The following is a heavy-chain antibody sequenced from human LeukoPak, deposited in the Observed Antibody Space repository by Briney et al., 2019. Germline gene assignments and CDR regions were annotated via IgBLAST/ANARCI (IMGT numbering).Heavy chain of an antibody. J-gene: IGHJ4*02. V-gene: IGHV1-2*02. D-gene: IGHD3-16*02. CDR2: INPNSGGT. Sequence: ASVKVSCKASGYTFTGYYMHWVRQAPGQGLKWMGWINPNSGGTNYAQKFQGRVTMTRDTSISTAYMELIRLRSDDTTVYSCARSPPPDYVWGSYRSDLGYWGQGTLVTVSS. CDR3: ARSPPPDYVWGSYRSDLGY. CDR1: GYTFTGYY.